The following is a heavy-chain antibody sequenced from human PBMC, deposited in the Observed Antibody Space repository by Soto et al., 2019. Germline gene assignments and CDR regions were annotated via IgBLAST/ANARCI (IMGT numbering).Heavy chain of an antibody. CDR2: IGTAGDT. CDR3: AKVMTPPRRPYDFWSGCQSCFDY. D-gene: IGHD3-3*01. J-gene: IGHJ4*02. CDR1: GFTFSTYD. Sequence: PGGSLRLSCAASGFTFSTYDMHWVRRVPGKGLEWVSTIGTAGDTYYPVSVKGRFTISRDNAKNSLYLQMNSLRAEDTAVYYCAKVMTPPRRPYDFWSGCQSCFDYWGQGSLVTVSS. V-gene: IGHV3-13*01.